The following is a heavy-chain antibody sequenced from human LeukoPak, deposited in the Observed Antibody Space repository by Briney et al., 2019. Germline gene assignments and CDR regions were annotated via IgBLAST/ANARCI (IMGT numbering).Heavy chain of an antibody. CDR1: GGTFSSYA. CDR2: IIPIFGTA. V-gene: IGHV1-69*05. CDR3: ARDRVEMVPRDAFDI. D-gene: IGHD5-24*01. J-gene: IGHJ3*02. Sequence: ASVKVSCKASGGTFSSYAISWVRQAPGQGLEWMGGIIPIFGTANYAQNLQGRVTMTTDTSTTTAYMELRSLRSDDTAVYYCARDRVEMVPRDAFDIWGQGTMVTVSP.